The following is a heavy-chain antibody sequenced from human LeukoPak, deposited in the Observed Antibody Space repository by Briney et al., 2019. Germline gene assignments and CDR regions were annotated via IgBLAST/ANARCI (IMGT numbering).Heavy chain of an antibody. CDR2: ISYDGSNK. J-gene: IGHJ4*02. CDR3: ARDGRMGDSDEFDY. CDR1: GFTFSSYV. V-gene: IGHV3-30-3*01. D-gene: IGHD3-22*01. Sequence: GGSLRLSCAASGFTFSSYVMHWVRQAPGKGLEWVAVISYDGSNKYYADSVKGRFTISRDNSKNTLYLQMNSLRAEDTAVYYCARDGRMGDSDEFDYWGQGTLVTVSS.